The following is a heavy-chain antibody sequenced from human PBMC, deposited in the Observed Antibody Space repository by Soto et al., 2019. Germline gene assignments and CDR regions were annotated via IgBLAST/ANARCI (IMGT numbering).Heavy chain of an antibody. CDR3: ARNATYVSNRFDT. J-gene: IGHJ5*02. V-gene: IGHV1-18*01. Sequence: GASVKVSCKASGYTFTSYGISWVRQAPGQGLEWMGWISAYNGNTNYAQELQGRVTMTTDTSTSTAYMELSNLRSDETAMSYLARNATYVSNRFDTCGQGXLVTV. CDR1: GYTFTSYG. D-gene: IGHD3-10*02. CDR2: ISAYNGNT.